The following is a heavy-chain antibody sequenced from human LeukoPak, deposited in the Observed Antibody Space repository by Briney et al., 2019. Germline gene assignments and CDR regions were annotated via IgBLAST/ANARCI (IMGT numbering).Heavy chain of an antibody. Sequence: DSVKGRFTISRDNSKNTLYLQMNSLRAGDTAVYYCARGDYAYYGMDVWGQGTTVTVSS. CDR3: ARGDYAYYGMDV. V-gene: IGHV3-30*07. J-gene: IGHJ6*02.